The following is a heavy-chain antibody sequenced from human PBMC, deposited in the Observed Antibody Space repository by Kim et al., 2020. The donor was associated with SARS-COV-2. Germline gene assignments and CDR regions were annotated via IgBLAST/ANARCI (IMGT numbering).Heavy chain of an antibody. Sequence: YIYYADSVKGRFTIYRDNAKNSLYLQMNSLGAEDTAVYYCATRNRGIAVGWGQGTLVTVSS. V-gene: IGHV3-21*01. CDR2: YI. J-gene: IGHJ4*02. CDR3: ATRNRGIAVG. D-gene: IGHD6-19*01.